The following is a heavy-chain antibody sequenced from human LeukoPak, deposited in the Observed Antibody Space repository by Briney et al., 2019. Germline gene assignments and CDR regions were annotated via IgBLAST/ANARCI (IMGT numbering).Heavy chain of an antibody. CDR2: ISYDGSNK. J-gene: IGHJ4*02. CDR1: GFTFSTYW. Sequence: GGSLRLSCAASGFTFSTYWMTWVRRAPGKGLEWVAVISYDGSNKYYADSVKGRFTISRDNSKNTLYLQMNSLRAEDTAVYYCAKDLRSGSYYRFFDYWGQGTPVTVSS. D-gene: IGHD1-26*01. CDR3: AKDLRSGSYYRFFDY. V-gene: IGHV3-30*18.